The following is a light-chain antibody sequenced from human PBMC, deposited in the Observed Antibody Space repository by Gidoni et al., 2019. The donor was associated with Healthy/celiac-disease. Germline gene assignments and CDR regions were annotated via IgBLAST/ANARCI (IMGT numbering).Light chain of an antibody. CDR3: MQALQTRLT. V-gene: IGKV2-28*01. CDR1: QSLLHSNGYNY. CDR2: LGS. Sequence: DLGMTQSRLSRPVTPGEPASISCRSSQSLLHSNGYNYLDWYLQKPGQSPQLLIYLGSNRASGVPYRFSGSGSGTDFTLNISRVEAEDVGVYYCMQALQTRLTFGGXTKVEIK. J-gene: IGKJ4*01.